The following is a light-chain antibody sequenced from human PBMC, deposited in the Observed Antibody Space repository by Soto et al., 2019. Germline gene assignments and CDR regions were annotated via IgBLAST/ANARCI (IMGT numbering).Light chain of an antibody. V-gene: IGLV2-23*02. J-gene: IGLJ1*01. Sequence: QSVLTQPASVSGSPGQSITISCTGTSGDIGSYNRVSWYQQHPGKAPKLIIYEVTERPSGVSNRFSGSKSGNTASLTISGLQAEDEADYYCCSYAGANTFFGTGTKVTVL. CDR2: EVT. CDR3: CSYAGANTF. CDR1: SGDIGSYNR.